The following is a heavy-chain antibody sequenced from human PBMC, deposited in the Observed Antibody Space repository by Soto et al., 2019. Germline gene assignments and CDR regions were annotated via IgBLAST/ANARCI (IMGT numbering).Heavy chain of an antibody. CDR2: IHHSGST. CDR1: GGSITSHY. D-gene: IGHD3-10*01. CDR3: ARQGFGQLHGLVDV. V-gene: IGHV4-59*08. J-gene: IGHJ6*02. Sequence: QVQLQESGPGLVKPSETLSLTCSVSGGSITSHYCSWFRQPPGKGLEWIGYIHHSGSTSYNPSLKSRVTMSVDTSKNHFSPKVNSVTAADTALYYCARQGFGQLHGLVDVWGPGTTVTVSS.